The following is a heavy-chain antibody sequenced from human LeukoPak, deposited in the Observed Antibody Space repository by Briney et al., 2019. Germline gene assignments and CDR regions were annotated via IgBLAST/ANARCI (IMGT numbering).Heavy chain of an antibody. V-gene: IGHV1-18*01. J-gene: IGHJ4*02. Sequence: ASVKVSCKASGYTFTSYGISWVRQAPGQGLEWMGWICAYNGNTNYAQKLQGRVTMTTDTSTSTAYMELRSMRSDDTAVYYCARDQDYYDSSGYDYWGQGTLVTVSS. D-gene: IGHD3-22*01. CDR2: ICAYNGNT. CDR3: ARDQDYYDSSGYDY. CDR1: GYTFTSYG.